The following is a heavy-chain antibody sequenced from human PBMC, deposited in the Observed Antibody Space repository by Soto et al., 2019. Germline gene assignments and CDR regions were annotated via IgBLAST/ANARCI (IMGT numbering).Heavy chain of an antibody. V-gene: IGHV4-34*01. CDR3: ARGKPSGYRFGPRNFFYYGLDV. CDR1: SASLGDHY. D-gene: IGHD5-18*01. Sequence: SETLSLPCAVFSASLGDHYWAWIRQSPDKWLEWIGEVHPSGSTDYNPSLKSRLTLSLAPSKNQFSLKVASVAAADTAGYFCARGKPSGYRFGPRNFFYYGLDVWGQGTTVTVSS. J-gene: IGHJ6*02. CDR2: VHPSGST.